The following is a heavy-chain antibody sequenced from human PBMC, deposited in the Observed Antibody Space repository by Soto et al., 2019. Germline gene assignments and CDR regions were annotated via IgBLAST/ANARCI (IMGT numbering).Heavy chain of an antibody. Sequence: QVQLVQSGAEVKKPGSSVKVSCKASGGTFSSYAISWVRQAPGQGLEWMGGLIPIIGTADYAQKFQGRVAITADAATSTAYMELSSLRSEDTAVYYCASAWGPSYFYGMDVWGQGTTVTVSS. CDR3: ASAWGPSYFYGMDV. CDR2: LIPIIGTA. D-gene: IGHD3-16*01. V-gene: IGHV1-69*12. J-gene: IGHJ6*02. CDR1: GGTFSSYA.